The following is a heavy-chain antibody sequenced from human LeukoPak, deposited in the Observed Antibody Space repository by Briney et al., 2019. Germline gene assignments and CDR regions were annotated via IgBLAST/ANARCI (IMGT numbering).Heavy chain of an antibody. J-gene: IGHJ5*02. V-gene: IGHV3-48*03. CDR1: GFIFSSYE. CDR2: ISNSGKTI. CDR3: ARDSYGSGSYVPNWFDP. Sequence: GGSLRLSCAASGFIFSSYEMNWVRQAPGKGLEWVSYISNSGKTIYYADSVNGRFTISRDNAKNSLYLQMNSLRAEDTAVYYCARDSYGSGSYVPNWFDPWGQGTLVTVSS. D-gene: IGHD3-10*01.